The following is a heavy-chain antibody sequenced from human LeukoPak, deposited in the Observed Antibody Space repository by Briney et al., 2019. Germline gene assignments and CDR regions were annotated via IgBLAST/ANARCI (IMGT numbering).Heavy chain of an antibody. CDR3: ARHPHYDFVTGLFDP. J-gene: IGHJ5*02. V-gene: IGHV4-39*01. D-gene: IGHD3-3*01. CDR1: GGSISSSNYY. CDR2: IYYSGNT. Sequence: SETLSLTCTVSGGSISSSNYYWGWIRQPPGKGLEWIGSIYYSGNTYYNPSLKTRVTISVNTSKSHFSLNLNSVTAADTAMYYCARHPHYDFVTGLFDPWGQGTLVTVSS.